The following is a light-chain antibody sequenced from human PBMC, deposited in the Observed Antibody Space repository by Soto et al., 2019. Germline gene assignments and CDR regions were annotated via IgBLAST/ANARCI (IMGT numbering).Light chain of an antibody. CDR3: SSYTRGSTRV. V-gene: IGLV2-14*01. CDR1: SSDVCGYNY. Sequence: QSALTQPASVSGSPGQSITISCTGTSSDVCGYNYVSWYQQHPGKAPKLMIYEVSNRPSGVSNRFSGSKSGNTASLTISGLQAEDEADYYGSSYTRGSTRVFGGGTKLTVL. CDR2: EVS. J-gene: IGLJ3*02.